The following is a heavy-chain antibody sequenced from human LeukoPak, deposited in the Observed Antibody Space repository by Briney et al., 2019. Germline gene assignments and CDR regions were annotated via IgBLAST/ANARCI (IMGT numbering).Heavy chain of an antibody. D-gene: IGHD5-18*01. CDR1: GFSFSIYS. CDR2: IYHDGST. Sequence: GSLRLSCAASGFSFSIYSMNWVRQSPEKGLEWIGEIYHDGSTNYNPSLKSRVTISMDKSKNQLSLKLNFVTAADTAVYYCARDRGGYTYSHDYWGQGTLVTVSS. J-gene: IGHJ4*02. CDR3: ARDRGGYTYSHDY. V-gene: IGHV4-4*02.